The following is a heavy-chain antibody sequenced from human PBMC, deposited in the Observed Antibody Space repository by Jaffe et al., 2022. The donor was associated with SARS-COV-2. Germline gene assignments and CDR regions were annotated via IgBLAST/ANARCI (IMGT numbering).Heavy chain of an antibody. J-gene: IGHJ5*02. D-gene: IGHD2-2*01. CDR3: AHSRRLIVVVPAAYNWFDP. V-gene: IGHV2-5*01. Sequence: QITLKESGPTLVKPTQTLTLTCTFSGFSLSTSGVGVGWIRQPPGKALEWLALIYWNDDKRYSPSLKSRLTITKDTSKNQVVLTMTNMDPVDTATYYCAHSRRLIVVVPAAYNWFDPWGQGTLVTVSS. CDR1: GFSLSTSGVG. CDR2: IYWNDDK.